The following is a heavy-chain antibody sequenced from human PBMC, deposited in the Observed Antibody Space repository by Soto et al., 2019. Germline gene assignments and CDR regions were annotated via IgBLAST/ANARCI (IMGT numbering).Heavy chain of an antibody. J-gene: IGHJ4*02. CDR2: INTDGSST. CDR3: ARASGSNIHFDY. V-gene: IGHV3-74*01. CDR1: GLTFSSYW. Sequence: EVQLVESGGGLVQPGGSLRLSCAASGLTFSSYWMHWVRQAPGKGLVWVSRINTDGSSTTYADSVKGRLTISRDNTKNTLYLQINSLRVEDTAVYYCARASGSNIHFDYWGQGTLVTVSS. D-gene: IGHD1-26*01.